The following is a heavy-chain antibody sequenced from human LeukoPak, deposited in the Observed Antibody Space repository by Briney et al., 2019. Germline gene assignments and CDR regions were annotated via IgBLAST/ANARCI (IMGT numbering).Heavy chain of an antibody. J-gene: IGHJ4*02. V-gene: IGHV3-53*01. CDR2: IYGGGNT. D-gene: IGHD4-23*01. Sequence: PGGSLRLSCAASGFTVGSSYMNWVRQAPGKGLEWVSLIYGGGNTYYADSVKGRFTISRDNSKNTLYLQMNSLRAEDTAAYYCARRGDGGRSFDYWGQGTLVTVSS. CDR3: ARRGDGGRSFDY. CDR1: GFTVGSSY.